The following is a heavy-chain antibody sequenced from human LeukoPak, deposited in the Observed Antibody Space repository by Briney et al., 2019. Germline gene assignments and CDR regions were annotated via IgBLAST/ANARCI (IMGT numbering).Heavy chain of an antibody. CDR2: IYPGDSDT. V-gene: IGHV5-51*01. CDR1: GYSFTSYW. D-gene: IGHD5-18*01. J-gene: IGHJ4*02. CDR3: ARSSGYSYGSFDY. Sequence: GESLKISCKGSGYSFTSYWIGWVRQMPGKGLNWMGIIYPGDSDTRYSPSFQGQVTISADKSISTAYLQWSSLQASDTAMYYCARSSGYSYGSFDYWGQGTLVTVSS.